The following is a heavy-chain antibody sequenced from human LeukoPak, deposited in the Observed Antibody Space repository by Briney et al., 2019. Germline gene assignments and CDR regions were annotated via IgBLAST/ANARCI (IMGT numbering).Heavy chain of an antibody. CDR3: ATRATAGPW. CDR2: IHVSGST. D-gene: IGHD6-13*01. CDR1: GGSISSTYW. V-gene: IGHV4-4*02. J-gene: IGHJ4*02. Sequence: PSETLSLTCAVSGGSISSTYWSTWVRQPPGKGLEWIGEIHVSGSTNYNPSLKSRVTISIDKSKNQFSLNLTSVTAADTAVYYCATRATAGPWWGQGALVTVSS.